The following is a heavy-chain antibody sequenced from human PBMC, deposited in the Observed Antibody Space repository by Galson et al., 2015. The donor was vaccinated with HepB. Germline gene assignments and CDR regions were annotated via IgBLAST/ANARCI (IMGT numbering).Heavy chain of an antibody. Sequence: SLRLSCAASGFTVSSNYMSWVRQAPGKGLEWVSVIYSGGSTYYADSVKGRFTISRDNSKNTLYLQMNSLRAADTAVYYCARDLIPTRNYVGYYYYGMDVWGQGTTVTVSS. V-gene: IGHV3-53*01. D-gene: IGHD1-7*01. CDR2: IYSGGST. CDR1: GFTVSSNY. J-gene: IGHJ6*02. CDR3: ARDLIPTRNYVGYYYYGMDV.